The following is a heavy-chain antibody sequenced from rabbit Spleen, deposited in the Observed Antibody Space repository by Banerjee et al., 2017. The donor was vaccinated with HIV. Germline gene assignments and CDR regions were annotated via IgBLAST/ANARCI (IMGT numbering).Heavy chain of an antibody. V-gene: IGHV1S45*01. D-gene: IGHD1-1*01. Sequence: EQLEESGGDLVKPGGTLTLTCKVSGFDFSSDAMCWVRQAPGKGLEWITCINMVTGKSVYASWAKGRFIMSRTSSTKVTLQMTSLTAADTATYFCARDLVAVIGWNFSLWGQGTLVTVS. CDR3: ARDLVAVIGWNFSL. J-gene: IGHJ4*01. CDR2: INMVTGKS. CDR1: GFDFSSDA.